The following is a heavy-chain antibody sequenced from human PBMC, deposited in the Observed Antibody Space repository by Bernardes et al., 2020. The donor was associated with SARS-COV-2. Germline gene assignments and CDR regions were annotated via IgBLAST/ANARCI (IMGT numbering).Heavy chain of an antibody. D-gene: IGHD6-6*01. CDR2: ISAIGGST. J-gene: IGHJ6*02. Sequence: GGSLRLSCAASGFTFSNYWIHWVRQAPGKGLVWVSAISAIGGSTYYAESVKGRVTISRDNSRNTVYLEMSSLRADDTAVYYCSKNAKYSSSSMEVWGQGTTVTVS. CDR1: GFTFSNYW. CDR3: SKNAKYSSSSMEV. V-gene: IGHV3-23*01.